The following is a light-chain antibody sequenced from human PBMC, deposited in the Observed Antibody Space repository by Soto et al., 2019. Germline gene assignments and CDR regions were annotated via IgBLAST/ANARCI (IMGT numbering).Light chain of an antibody. CDR1: QSVFHTADNQNY. J-gene: IGKJ2*01. CDR3: QQYYSTPRT. V-gene: IGKV4-1*01. CDR2: WAS. Sequence: DIVLTQSPDSLAVSLGEGATINCRSDQSVFHTADNQNYLAWYQQKAGQPPKLLIYWASTRDSGVPALFRGSGFGSDFTLSISNLQAEDVAVYYCQQYYSTPRTFGQGTKVEI.